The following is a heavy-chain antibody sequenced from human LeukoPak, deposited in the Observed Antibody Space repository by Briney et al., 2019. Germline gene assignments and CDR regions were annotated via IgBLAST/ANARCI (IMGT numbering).Heavy chain of an antibody. CDR3: ARDSPPSYDILTGYSYFDY. D-gene: IGHD3-9*01. Sequence: SQTLSLTCAVSGGSISSGGYSWSWIRQPPGKGLEWIGYIYHSGSTYYNPSLKSRVTISVDTSKNQFSLKLSSVTAADTAVYYCARDSPPSYDILTGYSYFDYWGQGTLVTVSS. CDR1: GGSISSGGYS. CDR2: IYHSGST. J-gene: IGHJ4*02. V-gene: IGHV4-30-2*01.